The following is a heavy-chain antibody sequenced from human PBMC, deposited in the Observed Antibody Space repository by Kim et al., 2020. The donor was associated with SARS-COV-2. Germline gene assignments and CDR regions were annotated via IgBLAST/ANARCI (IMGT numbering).Heavy chain of an antibody. V-gene: IGHV3-15*01. Sequence: GTTDYAAPGKGRFTISRDDSKNTLYLQMNSLKTEDTAVYYCTTDRYGGIDWGQGTLVTVSS. CDR2: GTT. D-gene: IGHD5-18*01. J-gene: IGHJ4*02. CDR3: TTDRYGGID.